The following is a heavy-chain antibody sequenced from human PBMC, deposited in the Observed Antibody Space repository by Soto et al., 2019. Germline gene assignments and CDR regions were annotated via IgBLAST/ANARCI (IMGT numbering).Heavy chain of an antibody. V-gene: IGHV4-61*01. CDR2: IYYSGST. CDR1: GGSVSSGSYY. J-gene: IGHJ6*02. Sequence: SETLSLTCTVSGGSVSSGSYYWSWIRQPPGKGLEWIGYIYYSGSTNYNPSLKSRVTTSVDTSKNQFSLKLSSVTAADTAVYYCARDLWGYCGADCYPLDVWGQGTTVTVSS. D-gene: IGHD2-21*02. CDR3: ARDLWGYCGADCYPLDV.